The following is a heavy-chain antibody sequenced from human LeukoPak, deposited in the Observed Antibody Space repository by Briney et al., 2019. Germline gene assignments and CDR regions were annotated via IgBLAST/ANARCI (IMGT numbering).Heavy chain of an antibody. CDR3: ARDFGYYYDSSVDY. D-gene: IGHD3-22*01. Sequence: GASVKVSCKASGGTFSSYAISWVRQAPGQGLEWMGRIIPILGIANYARKFQGRVTITADKSTSTAYMELSSLRSEDTAVYYCARDFGYYYDSSVDYWGQGTLVTVSS. CDR1: GGTFSSYA. J-gene: IGHJ4*02. CDR2: IIPILGIA. V-gene: IGHV1-69*04.